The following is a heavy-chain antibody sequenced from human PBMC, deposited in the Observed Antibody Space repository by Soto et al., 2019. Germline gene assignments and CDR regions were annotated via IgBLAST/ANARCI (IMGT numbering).Heavy chain of an antibody. V-gene: IGHV3-21*01. D-gene: IGHD5-18*01. CDR3: ATRDGYMPFDY. Sequence: EVQLVESGGGLVKPGGSLRLSCAASGFTFSSYSMNWVRQAPGKGLEWASSISSSSSYIYYADSVKGRFTISRDNAKNSLYLQMNSLRAEDTAVYYCATRDGYMPFDYWGQGTLVTVSS. CDR1: GFTFSSYS. J-gene: IGHJ4*02. CDR2: ISSSSSYI.